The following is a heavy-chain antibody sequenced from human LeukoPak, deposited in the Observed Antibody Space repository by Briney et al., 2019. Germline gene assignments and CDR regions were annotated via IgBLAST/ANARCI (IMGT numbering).Heavy chain of an antibody. J-gene: IGHJ4*02. CDR2: ISSSGSTI. Sequence: GGSLRLSCAAFGFTFSDYYMSGIREAPGKGLEWVSYISSSGSTIYYADSVTGRFTISRDNAKNSLYLQMNSLRAEDTAVYYCARVYLGGSYVDYWGQGTLVTVSS. V-gene: IGHV3-11*01. CDR3: ARVYLGGSYVDY. CDR1: GFTFSDYY. D-gene: IGHD3-16*01.